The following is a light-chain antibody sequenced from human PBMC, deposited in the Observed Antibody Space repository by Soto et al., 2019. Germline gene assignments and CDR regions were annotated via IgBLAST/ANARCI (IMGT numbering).Light chain of an antibody. Sequence: EIVLTQSPATLSLSPGERATLSCRASQSVSSYLAWYQQKPGQAPRLLIYDASNRATGIPARFSGSGSGTDFTLTISSLEPEDFAVYYCKQRSNWPGTFGQGTKLETK. CDR2: DAS. CDR1: QSVSSY. CDR3: KQRSNWPGT. J-gene: IGKJ2*01. V-gene: IGKV3-11*01.